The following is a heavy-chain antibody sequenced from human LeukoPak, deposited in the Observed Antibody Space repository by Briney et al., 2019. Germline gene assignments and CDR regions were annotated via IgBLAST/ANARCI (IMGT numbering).Heavy chain of an antibody. J-gene: IGHJ4*02. Sequence: SETLSLTCTVSGGSISSYYWSWIRQPPGKGLEWIGYIYYSGSTNYNPSLKSRVTISVDTSKNQFSLKLSSVTAADTAVYYCARGLYKVGATLDYWGQGTLVTVSS. CDR2: IYYSGST. V-gene: IGHV4-59*12. CDR3: ARGLYKVGATLDY. D-gene: IGHD1-26*01. CDR1: GGSISSYY.